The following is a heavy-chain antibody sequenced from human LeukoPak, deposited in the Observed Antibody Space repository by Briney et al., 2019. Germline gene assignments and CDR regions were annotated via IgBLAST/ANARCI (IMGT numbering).Heavy chain of an antibody. J-gene: IGHJ4*02. CDR3: AYHTSPSY. D-gene: IGHD1-26*01. CDR2: IYYSGGT. V-gene: IGHV4-39*01. CDR1: GGSISSSSYS. Sequence: SETLSLTCTVSGGSISSSSYSWGWIRQPPGKGLEWIGRIYYSGGTYYNPSLKSRVTISVDTSKNQFSLKVHSVTAADTAVYYCAYHTSPSYWGQGTLVTVSS.